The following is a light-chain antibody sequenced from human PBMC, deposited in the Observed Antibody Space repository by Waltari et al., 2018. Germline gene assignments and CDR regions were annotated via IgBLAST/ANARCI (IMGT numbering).Light chain of an antibody. CDR2: SND. J-gene: IGLJ1*01. Sequence: QSVVTQPPSASGTPGQRVTISCSGSASNIGRYTVNWYQQLPGTAPKLLLYSNDQRPSGVPDRFSGSKSGTSASLAISGLQPEDEADYYCAVWDDSLDGYVFATGTTVTVL. V-gene: IGLV1-44*01. CDR1: ASNIGRYT. CDR3: AVWDDSLDGYV.